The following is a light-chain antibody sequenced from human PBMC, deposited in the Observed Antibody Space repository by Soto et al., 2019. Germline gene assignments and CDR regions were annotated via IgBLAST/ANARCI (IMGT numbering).Light chain of an antibody. CDR3: CSFAGPSSM. Sequence: QSALSRSVSGSPGQSVTLSCTGATTDVGSSDNVSWYQQHPGKAPRLLIYVVTKRPAGVPTRFSDYKSVKSAALAISGLQTDDEAVYFCCSFAGPSSMFYGGT. CDR1: TTDVGSSDN. J-gene: IGLJ3*02. V-gene: IGLV2-11*01. CDR2: VVT.